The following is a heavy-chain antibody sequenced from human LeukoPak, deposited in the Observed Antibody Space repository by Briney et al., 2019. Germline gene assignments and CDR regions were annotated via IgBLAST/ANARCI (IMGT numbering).Heavy chain of an antibody. V-gene: IGHV3-7*02. J-gene: IGHJ4*02. Sequence: GGSLRLSCATSGFTFSHYWMAWVRQAPGKGLEWMGNIKQDGSEKCYVDSVKGRFTFTRDNAKKSAYLQMNSLRADDTAVYYCVSQLDGTFQYRGQGTVVTVSS. CDR2: IKQDGSEK. CDR3: VSQLDGTFQY. D-gene: IGHD6-6*01. CDR1: GFTFSHYW.